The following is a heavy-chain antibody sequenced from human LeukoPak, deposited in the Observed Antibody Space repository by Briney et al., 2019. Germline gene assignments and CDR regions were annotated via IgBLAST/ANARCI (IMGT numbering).Heavy chain of an antibody. CDR1: GGSFSGYY. CDR2: IYYSGST. V-gene: IGHV4-59*01. D-gene: IGHD3-22*01. Sequence: SETLSLTCAVYGGSFSGYYWSWIRQPPGKGLEWIGYIYYSGSTNYNPSLKSRVTISVDTSKNQFSLKLSSVTAADTAVYYCARDRDYYDSSGYDGGAFDIWGQGTMVTVSS. J-gene: IGHJ3*02. CDR3: ARDRDYYDSSGYDGGAFDI.